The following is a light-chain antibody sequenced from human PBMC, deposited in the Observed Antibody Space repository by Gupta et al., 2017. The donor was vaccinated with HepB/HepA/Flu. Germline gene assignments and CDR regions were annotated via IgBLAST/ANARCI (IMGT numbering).Light chain of an antibody. V-gene: IGLV1-47*02. J-gene: IGLJ1*01. CDR2: NDD. CDR3: ASWDNSLSGYV. Sequence: QSVLTQPHSASGTPGPRVTLSCSGSSSNVGRDNVYWYQQLPGSAPKLLIYNDDQRPSGVPDRFSGSKSGTSASLASSGLRSEDEADYYCASWDNSLSGYVFGTWTWVTVL. CDR1: SSNVGRDN.